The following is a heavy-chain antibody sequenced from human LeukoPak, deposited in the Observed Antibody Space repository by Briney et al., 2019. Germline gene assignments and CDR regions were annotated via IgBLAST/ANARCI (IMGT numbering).Heavy chain of an antibody. CDR2: ISGSGGST. Sequence: GGSLRLSRAASGFTFSSYGMSWVRQAPGKGLEWVSGISGSGGSTYYADSVKGRFTISRDNSKNTLYLQMNSLRAEDTAVYYCAKAVDIVATTYFDYWGQGTLVTVSS. J-gene: IGHJ4*02. V-gene: IGHV3-23*01. CDR1: GFTFSSYG. CDR3: AKAVDIVATTYFDY. D-gene: IGHD5-12*01.